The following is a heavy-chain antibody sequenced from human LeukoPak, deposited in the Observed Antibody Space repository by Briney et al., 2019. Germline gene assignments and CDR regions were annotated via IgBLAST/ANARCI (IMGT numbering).Heavy chain of an antibody. V-gene: IGHV4-30-4*01. J-gene: IGHJ4*02. D-gene: IGHD2-8*01. Sequence: SQTLSLTCTVSGGSISSGDYYWSWIRQPPAKGLEWIGYIYYSGSTYYNPSLKSRVTISVDTSKNQFSLKLSSVTAADTAVYYCARAHWSFSLMLYFDYWGQGTLVTVSS. CDR1: GGSISSGDYY. CDR2: IYYSGST. CDR3: ARAHWSFSLMLYFDY.